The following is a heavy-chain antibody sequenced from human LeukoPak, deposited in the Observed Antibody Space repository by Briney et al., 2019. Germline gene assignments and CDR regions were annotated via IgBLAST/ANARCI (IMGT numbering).Heavy chain of an antibody. V-gene: IGHV3-7*03. Sequence: PGGSLRLSCAASGFTFSTYWMNWARQAPGKGLEWVASINSSGSVKYYVNSVKGRFTISRDNAKNSLYLQMSNLRAEDTAVYFCARGGGLDVWGQGATVTVSS. CDR3: ARGGGLDV. J-gene: IGHJ6*02. CDR1: GFTFSTYW. D-gene: IGHD3-16*01. CDR2: INSSGSVK.